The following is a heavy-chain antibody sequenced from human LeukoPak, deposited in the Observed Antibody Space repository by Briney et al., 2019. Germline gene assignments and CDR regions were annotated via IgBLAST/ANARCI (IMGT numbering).Heavy chain of an antibody. D-gene: IGHD3-10*01. CDR1: GGSISNYY. J-gene: IGHJ3*02. CDR3: ARPGWGSGRYAFDI. V-gene: IGHV4-59*08. CDR2: IYYSGGT. Sequence: SETLSLTCTVSGGSISNYYWSWIRQPPGKGLEWIGYIYYSGGTNHNPSLKSRVTMSGDPSKNQFSLKLSSVTAADTAVYYCARPGWGSGRYAFDIWGQGTMVTASS.